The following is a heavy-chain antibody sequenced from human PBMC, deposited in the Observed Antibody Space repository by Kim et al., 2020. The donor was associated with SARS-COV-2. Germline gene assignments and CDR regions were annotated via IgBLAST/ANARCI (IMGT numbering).Heavy chain of an antibody. CDR1: AFTFSTYA. D-gene: IGHD2-2*01. CDR2: IRYDGSEK. V-gene: IGHV3-33*01. CDR3: ARSSKEASTNWVFFDS. Sequence: GGSLRLSCAASAFTFSTYAMHWVRQAPGKGLEWVAVIRYDGSEKFYADSVKGRFTISRDNSKNTLYLQMNSLRAEDTAVYYCARSSKEASTNWVFFDSWGQGTLVTVSS. J-gene: IGHJ4*02.